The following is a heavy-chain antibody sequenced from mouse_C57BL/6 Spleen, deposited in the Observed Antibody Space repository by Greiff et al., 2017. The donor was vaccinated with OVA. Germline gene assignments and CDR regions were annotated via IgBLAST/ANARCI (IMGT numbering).Heavy chain of an antibody. J-gene: IGHJ3*01. V-gene: IGHV5-9*01. CDR3: ARQGTGTKAWFAY. Sequence: EVMLVESGGGLVKPGGSLKLSCAASGFTFSSYTMSWVRQTPEKRLEWVATISGGGGNTYYPDSVKGRFTISRDNAKNTLYLQMSSLRSEDTALYYCARQGTGTKAWFAYWGQGTLVTVSA. CDR1: GFTFSSYT. D-gene: IGHD4-1*01. CDR2: ISGGGGNT.